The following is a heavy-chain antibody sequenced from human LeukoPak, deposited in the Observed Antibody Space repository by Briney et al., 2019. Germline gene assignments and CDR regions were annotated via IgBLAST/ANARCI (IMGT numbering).Heavy chain of an antibody. J-gene: IGHJ6*02. Sequence: SQTLSLTCTVCGGSISIGGYYWSWIRQHPGKGLEWIGYIYYSGSTYYNPSLKSRVTISVDTSKNQFSLKLSSVTAADTAVYYCARGYSSTSCYVWGQGTTVTVSS. CDR1: GGSISIGGYY. V-gene: IGHV4-31*03. CDR2: IYYSGST. CDR3: ARGYSSTSCYV. D-gene: IGHD2-2*01.